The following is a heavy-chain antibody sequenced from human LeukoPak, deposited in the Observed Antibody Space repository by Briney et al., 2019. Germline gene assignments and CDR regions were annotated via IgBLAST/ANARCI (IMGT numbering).Heavy chain of an antibody. D-gene: IGHD6-13*01. J-gene: IGHJ5*02. CDR1: GFTFSSYW. V-gene: IGHV3-74*01. Sequence: GGSLRLSCAASGFTFSSYWMHWVRQAPGKGLVWVSRINSGGSSTSYADSVKGRFTISRDNAKNTLYLQMNSLRAEDTAVYYCARLILRGSSWQHNWFDPWGQGTLVTVSS. CDR2: INSGGSST. CDR3: ARLILRGSSWQHNWFDP.